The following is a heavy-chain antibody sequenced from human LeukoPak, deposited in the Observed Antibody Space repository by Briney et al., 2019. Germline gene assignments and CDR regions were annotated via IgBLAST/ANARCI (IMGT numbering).Heavy chain of an antibody. Sequence: ASVKVSCKVSGYTLTELSMHWVRQAPRKGLEWMGGFDPEDGETIYAQKFQGRVTMTEDTSTDTAYMELSSLRSEDTAVYYCATDGIAAAGTAPLFWGQGTLVTVSS. J-gene: IGHJ4*02. CDR1: GYTLTELS. D-gene: IGHD6-13*01. V-gene: IGHV1-24*01. CDR3: ATDGIAAAGTAPLF. CDR2: FDPEDGET.